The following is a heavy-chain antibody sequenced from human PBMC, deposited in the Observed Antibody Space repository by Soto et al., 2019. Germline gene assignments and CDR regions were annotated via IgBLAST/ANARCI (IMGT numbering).Heavy chain of an antibody. J-gene: IGHJ4*02. Sequence: SETLSLTCTVSGGSISSGGYYWSWIRQHPGKGLEWIGYIYYSGSTYYNPSLKSRVTISVDTSKNQFSLKLSSVTAADTAVYYCARDIARGFGESHFAYWGQGTLVTVSS. CDR2: IYYSGST. D-gene: IGHD3-10*01. CDR1: GGSISSGGYY. V-gene: IGHV4-31*03. CDR3: ARDIARGFGESHFAY.